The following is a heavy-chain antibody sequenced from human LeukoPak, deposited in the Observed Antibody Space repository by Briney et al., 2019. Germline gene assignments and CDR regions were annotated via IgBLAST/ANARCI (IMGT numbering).Heavy chain of an antibody. Sequence: PGGSLTLSCAASGFTVSSNYMSWVRQAPGKGLEWVSVIYSGGSTYYAGSVKGRFTIYRDNSKNTLYLQMNSLRAEDTAVYYCARDLRGSLDSWGQGTLVTVSS. V-gene: IGHV3-66*01. CDR2: IYSGGST. J-gene: IGHJ4*02. CDR3: ARDLRGSLDS. CDR1: GFTVSSNY. D-gene: IGHD3-10*01.